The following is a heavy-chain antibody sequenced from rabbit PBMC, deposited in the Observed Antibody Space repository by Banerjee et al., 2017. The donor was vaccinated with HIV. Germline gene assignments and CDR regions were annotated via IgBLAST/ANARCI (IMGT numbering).Heavy chain of an antibody. CDR2: IGTGSNGNT. V-gene: IGHV1S45*01. CDR1: GFDLSSYYY. D-gene: IGHD1-1*01. CDR3: ASTAYTSSTNYFKL. Sequence: QEQLEESGGGLVKPEGSLTLTCKASGFDLSSYYYMCWVRQAPGKGLEWITCIGTGSNGNTYYASWAKGRFTISKTSSTTVTLQMTSLTAADTATYFCASTAYTSSTNYFKLWGPGTLVTVS. J-gene: IGHJ4*01.